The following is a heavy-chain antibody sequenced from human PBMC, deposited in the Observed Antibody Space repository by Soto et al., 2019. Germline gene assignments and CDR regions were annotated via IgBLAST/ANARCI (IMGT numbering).Heavy chain of an antibody. D-gene: IGHD3-16*02. CDR1: CGSISSGDYY. Sequence: SETLSLTCTVSCGSISSGDYYWSWIRQPPGKGLEWIGYIYYSGSTYYNPSLKSRVTISVDTSKNQFSLKLSSVTAADTAVYYCTRGKNVITFGGVIVKYYYYGMDVWGQGTTVTVSS. J-gene: IGHJ6*02. V-gene: IGHV4-30-4*01. CDR3: TRGKNVITFGGVIVKYYYYGMDV. CDR2: IYYSGST.